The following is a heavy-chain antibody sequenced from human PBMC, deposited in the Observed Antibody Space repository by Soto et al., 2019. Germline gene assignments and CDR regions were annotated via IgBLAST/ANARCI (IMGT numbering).Heavy chain of an antibody. Sequence: GSLRLSCAASEFSFSTYWMSWVRQAPGKGLEWVANIKQDGTERFYVDSVKGRFTISRDNAKNSLYLQMNSLRAEDTAVYYCATYCSSTSCYPRIDPWGQGTLVTVSS. D-gene: IGHD2-2*01. CDR1: EFSFSTYW. CDR3: ATYCSSTSCYPRIDP. J-gene: IGHJ5*02. CDR2: IKQDGTER. V-gene: IGHV3-7*01.